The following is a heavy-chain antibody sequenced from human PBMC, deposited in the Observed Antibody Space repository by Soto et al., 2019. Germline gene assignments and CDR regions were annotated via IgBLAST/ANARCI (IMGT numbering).Heavy chain of an antibody. J-gene: IGHJ4*02. V-gene: IGHV4-59*01. Sequence: QVQLQESGPGLVKPSETLSLTCTVSGGSISSYYWSWIRQPPGKGLEWIGYIYYSGSTNYNPSLKSRVTISVDTSKNQFSLKLSSVTAADTAVYYCARVRQQLVSGYFDYWGQGTLVTVSS. CDR2: IYYSGST. CDR1: GGSISSYY. D-gene: IGHD6-13*01. CDR3: ARVRQQLVSGYFDY.